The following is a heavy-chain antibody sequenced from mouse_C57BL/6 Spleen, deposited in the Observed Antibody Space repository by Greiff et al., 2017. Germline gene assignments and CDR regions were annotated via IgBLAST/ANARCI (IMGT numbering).Heavy chain of an antibody. D-gene: IGHD2-5*01. CDR3: ARIASNPYYLDY. CDR2: IHPNSGST. Sequence: QVQLQQPGAELVKPGASVKLSCKASGYTFTSYWMHWVKQRPGQGLEWIGMIHPNSGSTNYNEKFKSKATLTVDKSSSTAYMQLSSLTSEDSAVYYCARIASNPYYLDYWGQGTTLTVSS. V-gene: IGHV1-64*01. J-gene: IGHJ2*01. CDR1: GYTFTSYW.